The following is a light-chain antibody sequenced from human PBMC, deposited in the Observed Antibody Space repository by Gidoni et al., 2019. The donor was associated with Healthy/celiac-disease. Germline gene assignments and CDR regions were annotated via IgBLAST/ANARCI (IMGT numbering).Light chain of an antibody. CDR1: SSDVGGYNY. J-gene: IGLJ2*01. CDR2: EVS. V-gene: IGLV2-14*01. Sequence: QSALTQPASVSGSPGPSITISCPGTSSDVGGYNYVSWYQQHPGKAPKLIIYEVSNRPSGVSNRFSGSKSGNTASLTISGLQAEDEADYYCSSYTSSSHNVVFGGGTKLTVL. CDR3: SSYTSSSHNVV.